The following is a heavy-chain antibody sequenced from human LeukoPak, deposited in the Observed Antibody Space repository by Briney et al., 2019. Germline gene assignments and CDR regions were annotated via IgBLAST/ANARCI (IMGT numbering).Heavy chain of an antibody. CDR2: IYHSGST. J-gene: IGHJ3*02. CDR1: GYSISSGYY. V-gene: IGHV4-38-2*01. D-gene: IGHD4/OR15-4a*01. Sequence: PSETLSLTCAVSGYSISSGYYWGWIRQPPGKGLEWIGSIYHSGSTYYNPSLKSRVTISVDTSKNQFSLKLSSVTAADTAVYYCARQGSLLTGDFDIWGQGTMVTVSS. CDR3: ARQGSLLTGDFDI.